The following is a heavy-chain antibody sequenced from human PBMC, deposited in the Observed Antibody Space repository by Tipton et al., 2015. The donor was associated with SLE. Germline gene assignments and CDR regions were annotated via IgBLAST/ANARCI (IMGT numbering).Heavy chain of an antibody. J-gene: IGHJ3*02. D-gene: IGHD2-15*01. CDR3: ARAGYCSGGSCYSDAFDI. V-gene: IGHV4-59*11. CDR1: GGSISSHY. CDR2: IYYSGST. Sequence: TLSLTCTVSGGSISSHYWSWIRQPPGKGLEWIGYIYYSGSTNYNPSLKSRVTISVDKSKNQFSLKLSSVTAADTAVYYCARAGYCSGGSCYSDAFDIWGQGTMVTVSS.